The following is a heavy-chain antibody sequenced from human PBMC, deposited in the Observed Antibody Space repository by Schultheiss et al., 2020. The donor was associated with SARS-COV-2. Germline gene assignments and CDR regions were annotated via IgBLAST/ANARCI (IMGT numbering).Heavy chain of an antibody. CDR3: AKVRSGLNFFDY. J-gene: IGHJ4*02. V-gene: IGHV3-23*01. CDR1: EFTFSSYA. Sequence: GESLKISCAASEFTFSSYAMHWVRQAPGKGLEWAAAISGNGANTYYADSVKGRFTISRDNSKNTLYLQMNSLRAEDTAVYYCAKVRSGLNFFDYWGQGTLVTVSS. CDR2: ISGNGANT. D-gene: IGHD3-22*01.